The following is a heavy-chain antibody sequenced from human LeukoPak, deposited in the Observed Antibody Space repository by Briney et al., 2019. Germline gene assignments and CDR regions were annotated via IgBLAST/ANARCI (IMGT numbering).Heavy chain of an antibody. J-gene: IGHJ5*02. V-gene: IGHV3-74*01. Sequence: SGGSLRLSCAASGLTFSSYWMHWVRQAPGKGLVWVSRINSDGSSTSYADSVKGRFTISRDNSKNTLYLQMNSLRAEDTAVYYCAKDSSGWNNWFDPWGQGTLVTVSS. CDR3: AKDSSGWNNWFDP. CDR1: GLTFSSYW. CDR2: INSDGSST. D-gene: IGHD6-19*01.